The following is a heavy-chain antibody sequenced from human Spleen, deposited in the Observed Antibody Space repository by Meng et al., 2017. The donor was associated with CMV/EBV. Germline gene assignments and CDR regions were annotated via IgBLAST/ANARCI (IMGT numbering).Heavy chain of an antibody. Sequence: GESLKISCAASGFTFSTYAIQWVRQAPGKGLEWVGRMKSKTDGGTTDYAAPVKGRFTISRDDSKNTLYLQMNSLKTEDTAVYYCTTAPYYRFLDVWGQGTTVTVSS. D-gene: IGHD3-22*01. CDR3: TTAPYYRFLDV. CDR1: GFTFSTYA. J-gene: IGHJ6*02. V-gene: IGHV3-15*01. CDR2: MKSKTDGGTT.